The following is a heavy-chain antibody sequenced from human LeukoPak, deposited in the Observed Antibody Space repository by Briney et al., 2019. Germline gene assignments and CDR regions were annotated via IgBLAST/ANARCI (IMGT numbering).Heavy chain of an antibody. CDR2: FSGSGGNT. CDR1: GFTFSSYA. V-gene: IGHV3-23*01. J-gene: IGHJ4*02. CDR3: AKDFRSYGGNNFDY. D-gene: IGHD4-23*01. Sequence: GGSLRLSCAASGFTFSSYAMSWVRQAPGKGLEWVSTFSGSGGNTYYADSVKGRFTISRDNSKNTLYLQINSLRAEDTATYYCAKDFRSYGGNNFDYWGQGTLVTVSS.